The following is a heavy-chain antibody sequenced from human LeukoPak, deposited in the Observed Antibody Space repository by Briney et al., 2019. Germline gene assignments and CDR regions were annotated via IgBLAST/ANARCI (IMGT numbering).Heavy chain of an antibody. CDR2: IYYSGTT. CDR1: GASIDSYY. V-gene: IGHV4-59*08. D-gene: IGHD3-10*01. CDR3: ATQILLCHYY. J-gene: IGHJ4*02. Sequence: SETLSLTCTISGASIDSYYWSWIRQPPGKGLEWIGYIYYSGTTNYNPSLKRRVTISVDTSKNQFSLKLTSVTAADTAMYYCATQILLCHYYWGQGTLVTVSS.